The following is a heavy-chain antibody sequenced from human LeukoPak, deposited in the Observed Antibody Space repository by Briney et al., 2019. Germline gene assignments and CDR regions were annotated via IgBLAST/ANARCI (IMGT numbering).Heavy chain of an antibody. CDR1: GFTFSSYA. CDR2: ISYDGSNK. CDR3: AGGDIVVVPAATLSH. D-gene: IGHD2-2*01. J-gene: IGHJ4*02. Sequence: TGGSLRLSCAASGFTFSSYAMHWVRQAPGKGLEWVAVISYDGSNKYYADSVKGRFTISRDNSKNTLYLQMNSLRAEDTAVYYCAGGDIVVVPAATLSHWGQGTLVTVSS. V-gene: IGHV3-30-3*01.